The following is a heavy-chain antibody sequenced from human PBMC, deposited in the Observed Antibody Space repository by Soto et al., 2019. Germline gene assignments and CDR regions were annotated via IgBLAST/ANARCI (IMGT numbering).Heavy chain of an antibody. Sequence: GASVKVSCKASGGTFSSYAISWVLQAPGQGLEWMGGIIPIFGTANYAQKFQGRVTISRDNSKNTLCLQMSSLRAEDTAVYYCARGFSAGKGSPPDFWGQGSLVTVSS. J-gene: IGHJ4*02. CDR2: IIPIFGTA. CDR1: GGTFSSYA. CDR3: ARGFSAGKGSPPDF. D-gene: IGHD6-13*01. V-gene: IGHV1-69*05.